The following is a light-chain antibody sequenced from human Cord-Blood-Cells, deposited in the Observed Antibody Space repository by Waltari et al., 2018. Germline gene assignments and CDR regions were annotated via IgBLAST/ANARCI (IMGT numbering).Light chain of an antibody. CDR2: AAS. V-gene: IGKV1-39*01. Sequence: DIQMTQTPSSLSTSLEDRATIPCRAIQSISSYLNWYQQKPGKAPKLLIYAASSLQSGVPSRFSGSGSGTDFTLTISSLQPEDFATYYCQQSYSTPQLTFGGGTKVEIK. J-gene: IGKJ4*01. CDR3: QQSYSTPQLT. CDR1: QSISSY.